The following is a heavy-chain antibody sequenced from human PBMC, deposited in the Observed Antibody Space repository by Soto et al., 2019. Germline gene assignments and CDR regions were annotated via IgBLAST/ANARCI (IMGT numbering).Heavy chain of an antibody. V-gene: IGHV4-4*02. J-gene: IGHJ4*02. CDR2: IYHSGST. CDR1: SGSISSSNW. D-gene: IGHD3-3*01. CDR3: ARGALIVYDFWSGYYGNYYFDY. Sequence: SETLSLTCAVSSGSISSSNWWSWVRQPPGKGLEWIGEIYHSGSTNYNPSLKSRVTISVDKSKNQFSLKLSSVTAADTAVYYCARGALIVYDFWSGYYGNYYFDYWGQGTLVTVSS.